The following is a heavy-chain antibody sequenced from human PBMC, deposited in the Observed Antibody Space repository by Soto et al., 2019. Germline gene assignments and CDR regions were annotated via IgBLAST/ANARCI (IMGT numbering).Heavy chain of an antibody. CDR2: INHSGST. Sequence: SETLSLTCAVYGGSFSGYYWSWIRQPPGKGLEWIGEINHSGSTNYNPSLKSLVTISVDTSKNLFSLKLSSVTAADTAEYYGARVLTGSYWYFDLWGRGTLVTVSS. V-gene: IGHV4-34*01. D-gene: IGHD7-27*01. J-gene: IGHJ2*01. CDR1: GGSFSGYY. CDR3: ARVLTGSYWYFDL.